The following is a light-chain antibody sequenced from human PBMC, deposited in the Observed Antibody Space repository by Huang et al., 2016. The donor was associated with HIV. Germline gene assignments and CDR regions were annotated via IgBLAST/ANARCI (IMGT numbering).Light chain of an antibody. V-gene: IGKV1-5*03. Sequence: DIQMTQSPSTLSASVGDRVTITCRASQSVGDRLAWYQQKSGKAPKLLIYKASSLEAWVPSRFSGSGSGTEFTLTISSLQPDDFATYYCQHYNSYSWAFGQGTKVEIK. CDR3: QHYNSYSWA. CDR1: QSVGDR. CDR2: KAS. J-gene: IGKJ1*01.